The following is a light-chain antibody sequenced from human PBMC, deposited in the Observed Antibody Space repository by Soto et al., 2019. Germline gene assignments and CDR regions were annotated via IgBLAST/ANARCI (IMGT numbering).Light chain of an antibody. Sequence: EIVLTQSPGTLSLSPGERATLSCRASQSVSSSYLAWYQQNPGQAPRLLIYGASTRATGIPARFSGSGSGTDFTLTISRLEPEDFAVYYCQQYGSSPWTFGQGTKVDIK. J-gene: IGKJ1*01. CDR2: GAS. CDR1: QSVSSSY. V-gene: IGKV3-20*01. CDR3: QQYGSSPWT.